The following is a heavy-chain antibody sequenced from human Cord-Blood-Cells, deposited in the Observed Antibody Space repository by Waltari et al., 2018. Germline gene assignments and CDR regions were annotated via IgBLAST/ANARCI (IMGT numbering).Heavy chain of an antibody. Sequence: QLQLQESGPGLVKPSETLSLTCTVSGGSISSSSYYWGWIRQPPGKGLEWIGSIYYSGSTYYNPALKSRVTISVDTAKNQVSLKLSSVTAADTAVYYCARHWARFNWFDPWGQGTLVTVSS. V-gene: IGHV4-39*01. CDR3: ARHWARFNWFDP. CDR2: IYYSGST. D-gene: IGHD3-16*01. CDR1: GGSISSSSYY. J-gene: IGHJ5*02.